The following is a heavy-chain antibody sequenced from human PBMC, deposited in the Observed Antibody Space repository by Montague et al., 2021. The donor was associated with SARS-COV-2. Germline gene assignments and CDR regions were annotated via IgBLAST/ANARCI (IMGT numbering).Heavy chain of an antibody. Sequence: SLRLSCAASGFTFSSYGMHWVRQAPGKGLEWVAVIWYDGSNKYYADSVKGRFTISRDNSKKTLYLQMNSLRAEDTAVYYCARVLSVWGSYGVDYWGQGTLVTVSS. V-gene: IGHV3-33*01. J-gene: IGHJ4*02. CDR2: IWYDGSNK. D-gene: IGHD3-16*01. CDR1: GFTFSSYG. CDR3: ARVLSVWGSYGVDY.